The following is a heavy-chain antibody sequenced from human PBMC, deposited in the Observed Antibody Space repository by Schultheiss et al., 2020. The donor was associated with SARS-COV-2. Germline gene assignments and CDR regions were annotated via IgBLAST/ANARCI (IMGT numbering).Heavy chain of an antibody. D-gene: IGHD4-17*01. J-gene: IGHJ4*02. CDR2: LYYTGNT. V-gene: IGHV4-59*02. CDR3: ARVCGDYGRRYTLDY. Sequence: QTLSLTCIVSGGSVSGHYWSWIRQPPGRGLEWIGYLYYTGNTNYNPSLKSRVTISVDTSKNQFSLKLSSVTAADTAVYYCARVCGDYGRRYTLDYWGQGTLVTVSS. CDR1: GGSVSGHY.